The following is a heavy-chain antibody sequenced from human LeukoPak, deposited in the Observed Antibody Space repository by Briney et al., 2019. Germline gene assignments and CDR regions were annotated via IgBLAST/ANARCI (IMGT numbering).Heavy chain of an antibody. Sequence: GGSLRLSCAASGCTLSSNAITWVRQAPGKGLEWVSGISASGGSTYYADSVKGRFTISSDNSKNTLYLQMNSLRAEDTAVYYCAKGRDTSPYWFFDLWGRGTLVTVSS. CDR1: GCTLSSNA. CDR2: ISASGGST. CDR3: AKGRDTSPYWFFDL. V-gene: IGHV3-23*01. D-gene: IGHD2-21*01. J-gene: IGHJ2*01.